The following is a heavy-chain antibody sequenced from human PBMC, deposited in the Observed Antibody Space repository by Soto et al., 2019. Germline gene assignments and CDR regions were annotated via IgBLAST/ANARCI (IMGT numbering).Heavy chain of an antibody. CDR1: GYTFTSHG. V-gene: IGHV1-18*01. CDR3: ARDSAMNVLYYYDFWSGYYPAPFVDY. D-gene: IGHD3-3*01. J-gene: IGHJ4*02. Sequence: ASVKVSCKASGYTFTSHGISWVRQAPGQGLEWMGWISAYNGNTNYAQKLQGRVTMTTDTSTSTAYMELRGLRSDDTAVYYCARDSAMNVLYYYDFWSGYYPAPFVDYWGQGTLVTVSS. CDR2: ISAYNGNT.